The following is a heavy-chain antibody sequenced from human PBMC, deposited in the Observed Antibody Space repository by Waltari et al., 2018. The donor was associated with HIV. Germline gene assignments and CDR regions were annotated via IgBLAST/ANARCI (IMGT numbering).Heavy chain of an antibody. J-gene: IGHJ4*02. CDR3: ARDGHFYDSRPLDY. CDR1: GVTFSPFA. Sequence: QVQLVESGGGVVQPGGFLRLSCAASGVTFSPFAFPWVRQAPGKGLEWVALISYGGRNKVYADSVKGRFTISRDNSKNTLYLQMNRLRAEDTAVYYCARDGHFYDSRPLDYWGQGTLVTVSS. CDR2: ISYGGRNK. D-gene: IGHD3-22*01. V-gene: IGHV3-30*04.